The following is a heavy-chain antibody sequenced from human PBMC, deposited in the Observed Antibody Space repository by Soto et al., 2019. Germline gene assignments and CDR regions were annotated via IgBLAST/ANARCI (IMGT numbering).Heavy chain of an antibody. CDR3: ATSTGAPGNY. Sequence: GSLSLSCVASGFTFSSFWMSWARQAPGKGLEWVANIKQDGSHKYYVPSVKGRFTISRDNAKNSLYLQMNSLRAEDAAVYYCATSTGAPGNYWGQGTLVTVSS. CDR2: IKQDGSHK. CDR1: GFTFSSFW. D-gene: IGHD1-26*01. V-gene: IGHV3-7*01. J-gene: IGHJ4*02.